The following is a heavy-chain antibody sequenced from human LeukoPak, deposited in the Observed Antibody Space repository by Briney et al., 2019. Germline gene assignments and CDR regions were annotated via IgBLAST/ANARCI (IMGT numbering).Heavy chain of an antibody. CDR1: AGSISSGSYY. V-gene: IGHV4-61*02. Sequence: SETLSLTCTVSAGSISSGSYYWSWIRQPAGKGLEWIGRIYTSGSTNYNPSLKSRVTISVDTSKNQFSLKLTSVTAADTAVYYCARGQQLWGWFDPWGQGTLVTVSS. J-gene: IGHJ5*02. CDR3: ARGQQLWGWFDP. D-gene: IGHD5-18*01. CDR2: IYTSGST.